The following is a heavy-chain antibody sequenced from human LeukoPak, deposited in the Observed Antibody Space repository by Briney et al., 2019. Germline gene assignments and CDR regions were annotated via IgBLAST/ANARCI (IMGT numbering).Heavy chain of an antibody. Sequence: PGGSLRLSCAASGFTFSNYAMSWARQAPGKGLEWVSAISGSGGGTYYADSVKGRFTISRDNSKNTLYLQMNSLRAEDTAVHYCAKAEGITMIVVVITPFDYWGQGTLVTVSS. CDR2: ISGSGGGT. V-gene: IGHV3-23*01. J-gene: IGHJ4*02. CDR3: AKAEGITMIVVVITPFDY. CDR1: GFTFSNYA. D-gene: IGHD3-22*01.